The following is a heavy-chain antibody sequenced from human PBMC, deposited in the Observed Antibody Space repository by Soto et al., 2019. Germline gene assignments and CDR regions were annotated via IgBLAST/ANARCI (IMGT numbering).Heavy chain of an antibody. CDR2: INPNSGGT. CDR3: ARDRDYDSSASYTCDY. V-gene: IGHV1-2*04. Sequence: ASVKVSCKASGYTFTGYYMHWVRQAPGQGLEWMGWINPNSGGTNYAQKFQGWVTMTRDTSISTAYMELSRLRSDDTAVYYCARDRDYDSSASYTCDYWGQGTLVTVSS. CDR1: GYTFTGYY. J-gene: IGHJ4*02. D-gene: IGHD3-22*01.